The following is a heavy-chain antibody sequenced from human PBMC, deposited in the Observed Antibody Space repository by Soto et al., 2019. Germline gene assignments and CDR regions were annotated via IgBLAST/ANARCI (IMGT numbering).Heavy chain of an antibody. CDR1: GFTFSSYG. CDR3: AKGGYYYGMDV. V-gene: IGHV3-30*18. D-gene: IGHD3-16*01. Sequence: QVQLVESGGGVVQPGRSLRLSCAASGFTFSSYGMHWVRQAPGKGLEWVAVISYDGSNKYYADSVKGRFTISRDNSKKTLYLQMNSLRAVDTSVYYCAKGGYYYGMDVWGQGTTVTVSS. CDR2: ISYDGSNK. J-gene: IGHJ6*02.